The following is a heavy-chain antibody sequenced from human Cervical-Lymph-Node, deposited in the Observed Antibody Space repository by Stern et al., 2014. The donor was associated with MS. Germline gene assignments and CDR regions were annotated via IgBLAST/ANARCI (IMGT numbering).Heavy chain of an antibody. CDR1: VFTFSRSA. CDR3: TGGGYDSYSNFDY. V-gene: IGHV3-30-3*01. J-gene: IGHJ4*02. D-gene: IGHD5-12*01. CDR2: LSYDGSNK. Sequence: VQLVESGGGVVQPGRSLRLSCAASVFTFSRSAMHWVRQAPGQGLEWVAVLSYDGSNKYYADSVKGRFTISRDNSKNTLYLQMSSLRAEDTAVYYCTGGGYDSYSNFDYWGQGTLVTVSS.